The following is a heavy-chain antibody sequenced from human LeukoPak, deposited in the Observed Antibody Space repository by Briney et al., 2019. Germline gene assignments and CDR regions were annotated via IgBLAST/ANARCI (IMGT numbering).Heavy chain of an antibody. V-gene: IGHV4-4*07. CDR3: ASTKSGYSYGSEPFDY. D-gene: IGHD5-18*01. J-gene: IGHJ4*02. CDR1: GGSISSYY. CDR2: IYTSGST. Sequence: SETLSLTCTVSGGSISSYYWSWIRQPAGKGLEWIGRIYTSGSTNYNPSLKSRVTMSVDTSKNQFSLKLSSVTAADTAVYYCASTKSGYSYGSEPFDYWGQGTLVTVSS.